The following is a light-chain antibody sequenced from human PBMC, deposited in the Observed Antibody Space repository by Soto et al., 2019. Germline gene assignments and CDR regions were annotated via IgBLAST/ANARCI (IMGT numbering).Light chain of an antibody. CDR3: QQYGSSPRT. CDR2: DVS. J-gene: IGKJ2*01. V-gene: IGKV3-20*01. Sequence: EIVLTQSPGTLSLSPGERATLSCRASQSVTSTYLAWYQQKPGQAPRLLIYDVSSRATGIPDRFSGSGSGTDFTLTISRLEPEDFAVYYCQQYGSSPRTFGQGTQLEIK. CDR1: QSVTSTY.